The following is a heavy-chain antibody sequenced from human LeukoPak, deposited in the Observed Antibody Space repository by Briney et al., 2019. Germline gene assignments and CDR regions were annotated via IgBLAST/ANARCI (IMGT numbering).Heavy chain of an antibody. CDR1: GGSISSYY. Sequence: SETLSLTCTVSGGSISSYYWSWIRQPPGKGLEWIGYIYYSGSTNYNPSLKSRVTISVDTSKNQFSLKLSSVTAADTAVYYCAKDGSTSCFFRGCYMDVWGKGTTVTVSS. D-gene: IGHD2-2*01. CDR3: AKDGSTSCFFRGCYMDV. J-gene: IGHJ6*03. CDR2: IYYSGST. V-gene: IGHV4-59*01.